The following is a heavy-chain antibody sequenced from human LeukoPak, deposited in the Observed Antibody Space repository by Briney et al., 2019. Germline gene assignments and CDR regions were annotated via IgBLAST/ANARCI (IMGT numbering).Heavy chain of an antibody. D-gene: IGHD4-11*01. CDR3: ARVPSTVTTEYYYYYMDV. CDR2: ISSSSSTI. Sequence: GGSLRLSCAASGFTVSSDSMNWVRQAPGNGLDRVSYISSSSSTIYYADSVKGRFTISRDNAKNSLYLQMNSLRAEDTAVYYCARVPSTVTTEYYYYYMDVWGKGTTVTVSS. V-gene: IGHV3-48*01. CDR1: GFTVSSDS. J-gene: IGHJ6*03.